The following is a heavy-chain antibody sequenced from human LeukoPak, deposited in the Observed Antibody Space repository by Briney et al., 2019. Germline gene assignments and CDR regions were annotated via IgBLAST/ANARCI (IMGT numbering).Heavy chain of an antibody. J-gene: IGHJ4*02. CDR3: ARDRSGSYFHLFDY. CDR1: GGTFSSYA. D-gene: IGHD1-26*01. Sequence: SVTVSCKASGGTFSSYAISWVRQAPGQGLEWMGGIIPIFGTANYAQKFQGRVTITADESTSTAYMELSSLRSEDTAVYYCARDRSGSYFHLFDYWGQGTLVTVSS. V-gene: IGHV1-69*01. CDR2: IIPIFGTA.